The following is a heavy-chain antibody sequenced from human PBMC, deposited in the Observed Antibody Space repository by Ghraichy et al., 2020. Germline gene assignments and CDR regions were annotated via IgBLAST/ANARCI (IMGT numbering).Heavy chain of an antibody. CDR2: IYYSGST. CDR3: ARDPGGGGLYLDYYGMDV. CDR1: GGSISSGGYY. D-gene: IGHD4-23*01. V-gene: IGHV4-31*03. Sequence: TLSLTCTVSGGSISSGGYYWSWIRQHPGKGLEWIGYIYYSGSTYYNPSLKSRVTISVDTSKNQFSLKLSSVTAADTAVYYCARDPGGGGLYLDYYGMDVWGQGTTVTVSS. J-gene: IGHJ6*02.